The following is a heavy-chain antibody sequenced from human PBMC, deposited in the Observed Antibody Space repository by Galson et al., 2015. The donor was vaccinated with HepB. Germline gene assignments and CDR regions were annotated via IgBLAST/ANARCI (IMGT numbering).Heavy chain of an antibody. Sequence: SLRLSCAASGFTFSSYAMSWVRQAPGKGLEWVSAISGSGGSTYYADSVKGRFTISRDNSKNTLYLQMNSLRAEDTAVYYCAKGPLLWFGELTYYFDYWGQGTLVTVSS. J-gene: IGHJ4*02. V-gene: IGHV3-23*01. CDR1: GFTFSSYA. D-gene: IGHD3-10*01. CDR2: ISGSGGST. CDR3: AKGPLLWFGELTYYFDY.